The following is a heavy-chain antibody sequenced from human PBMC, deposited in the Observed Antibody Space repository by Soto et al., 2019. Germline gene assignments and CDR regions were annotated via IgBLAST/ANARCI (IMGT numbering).Heavy chain of an antibody. D-gene: IGHD6-13*01. V-gene: IGHV3-23*01. J-gene: IGHJ4*02. Sequence: EVQLLESGGGLVQPGGSLRLSCAASGFSFSSYAMTWVRQAPGKGPEWVSVITGGGGSTYYGDFVKGRFTISRDNSENTLYLQMNSLRAEDTAVYYCAKGVGIAAHTDLDYWGQGTLVTVSS. CDR3: AKGVGIAAHTDLDY. CDR2: ITGGGGST. CDR1: GFSFSSYA.